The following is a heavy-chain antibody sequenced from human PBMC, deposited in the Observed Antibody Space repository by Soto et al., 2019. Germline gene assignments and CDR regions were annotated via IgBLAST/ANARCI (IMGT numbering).Heavy chain of an antibody. D-gene: IGHD2-15*01. Sequence: SETLSLTCTVSGGSINSNNYYWAWIRQPPGKGLAWIASIYYDGSIYYNKSLKSRVTISRDTSKNQFSLRLTSVTAADTAVYYCAPVVVAATRHTDFDSWGQGTMVTVSS. CDR2: IYYDGSI. CDR1: GGSINSNNYY. CDR3: APVVVAATRHTDFDS. V-gene: IGHV4-39*01. J-gene: IGHJ4*02.